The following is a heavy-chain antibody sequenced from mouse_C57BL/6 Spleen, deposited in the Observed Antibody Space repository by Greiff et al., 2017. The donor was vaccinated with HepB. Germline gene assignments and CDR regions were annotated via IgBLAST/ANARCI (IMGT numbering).Heavy chain of an antibody. CDR1: GYAFSSSW. CDR3: ATGATPWFAY. D-gene: IGHD3-1*01. Sequence: VQLQQSGPELVKPGASVKISCKASGYAFSSSWMNWVKQRPGKGLEWIGRIYPGDGDTNYNGKFKGKATLTADKSSSTAYMQLSSLTSEDSAVYFCATGATPWFAYWGQGTLVTVSA. CDR2: IYPGDGDT. V-gene: IGHV1-82*01. J-gene: IGHJ3*01.